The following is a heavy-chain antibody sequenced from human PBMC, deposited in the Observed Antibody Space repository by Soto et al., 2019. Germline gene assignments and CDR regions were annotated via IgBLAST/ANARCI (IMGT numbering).Heavy chain of an antibody. CDR1: GGPMGRYS. Sequence: TLSPSPSVSGGPMGRYSWGCIPQPPAKGLEWIGYINYSGGTSYNPSIKSRLTISLDTSKNQFSLKLSSVTAADTAVYYCAILRGMDVWGQGTTVTVSS. CDR2: INYSGGT. J-gene: IGHJ6*02. D-gene: IGHD2-15*01. V-gene: IGHV4-59*01. CDR3: AILRGMDV.